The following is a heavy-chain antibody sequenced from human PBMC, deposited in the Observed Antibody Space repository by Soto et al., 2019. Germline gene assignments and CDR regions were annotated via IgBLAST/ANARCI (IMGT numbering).Heavy chain of an antibody. CDR2: TYFRSKWYN. CDR3: AKGDNLGPKTGYAFDP. Sequence: SQTLSLTCAISGDSVSSNTASWNWVRQSPSRGLEWLGRTYFRSKWYNDYAVSVKSRIIINPDTSNNQFSLQLNSVTPEDTAVYFCAKGDNLGPKTGYAFDPWGQGIMVTVSS. CDR1: GDSVSSNTAS. V-gene: IGHV6-1*01. J-gene: IGHJ5*02. D-gene: IGHD5-12*01.